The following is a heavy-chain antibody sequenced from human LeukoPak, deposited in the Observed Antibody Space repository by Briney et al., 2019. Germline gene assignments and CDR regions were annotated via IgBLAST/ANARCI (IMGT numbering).Heavy chain of an antibody. CDR3: AREMGVGSTMGYFYY. Sequence: ASVKVSCKASGYTLTGYYMHWVRQAPGQGLEWMGVINLSAGTTNYAQKFQGRVTMTRDMSTSTVYMELSSLTSVDTAVYYCAREMGVGSTMGYFYYWGQGTLVTVSS. CDR2: INLSAGTT. J-gene: IGHJ4*02. D-gene: IGHD1-26*01. CDR1: GYTLTGYY. V-gene: IGHV1-46*01.